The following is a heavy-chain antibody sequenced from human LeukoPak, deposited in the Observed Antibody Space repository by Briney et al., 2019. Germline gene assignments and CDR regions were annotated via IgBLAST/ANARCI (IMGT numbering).Heavy chain of an antibody. Sequence: PGGSLKLSCAASGFTVSSNYMSWVRQAPGKGLEWVSVISSSGSTYYADSVKGRFTISRDNSKNTLYLQMNSLRAEDTAVYYCARDQGITARLFEYWGQGTLVTVSS. CDR1: GFTVSSNY. D-gene: IGHD6-6*01. J-gene: IGHJ4*02. CDR2: ISSSGST. V-gene: IGHV3-53*01. CDR3: ARDQGITARLFEY.